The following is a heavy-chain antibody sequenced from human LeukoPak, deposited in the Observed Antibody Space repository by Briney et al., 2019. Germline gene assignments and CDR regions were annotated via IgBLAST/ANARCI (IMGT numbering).Heavy chain of an antibody. CDR1: GFTFSGYA. Sequence: GGSPRLSCAASGFTFSGYAMSWVRQAPGKGLEWASSISGSGGSTHYADSVKGRFTISRDNSKNTLYLQMNSLRAEDTAVYFCAKDDRYDSSGIFDYWGQGTLVTVSS. V-gene: IGHV3-23*01. CDR2: ISGSGGST. J-gene: IGHJ4*02. CDR3: AKDDRYDSSGIFDY. D-gene: IGHD3-22*01.